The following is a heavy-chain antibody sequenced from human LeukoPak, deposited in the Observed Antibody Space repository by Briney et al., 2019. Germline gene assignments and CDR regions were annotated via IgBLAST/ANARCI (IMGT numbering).Heavy chain of an antibody. J-gene: IGHJ4*02. CDR3: ARAPRYCSSTSCPLED. CDR2: ISAYNGNT. Sequence: GASVKVSCKASGYTFTSYGISWVRQAPGQGLEWMGWISAYNGNTNYAQKLQGRVTMTTDTSTSTAYMELRSLRSDDTAVYYCARAPRYCSSTSCPLEDWGQGTLVTVSS. V-gene: IGHV1-18*01. CDR1: GYTFTSYG. D-gene: IGHD2-2*01.